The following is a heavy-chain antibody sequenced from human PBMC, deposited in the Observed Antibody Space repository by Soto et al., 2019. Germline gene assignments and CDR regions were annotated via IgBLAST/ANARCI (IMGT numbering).Heavy chain of an antibody. V-gene: IGHV4-34*01. Sequence: QVQLQQWGAGLLKPSETLSLTCAVYGGSFSAYYWSWIRQPPGKGLEWIGEINHSGSTNYNPSLKSRVTISVDTSKNQFSLKLSSVTAADTAVYYCAMDLGLGYDAFDIWGQGTMVTVSS. D-gene: IGHD3-16*01. CDR1: GGSFSAYY. CDR3: AMDLGLGYDAFDI. J-gene: IGHJ3*02. CDR2: INHSGST.